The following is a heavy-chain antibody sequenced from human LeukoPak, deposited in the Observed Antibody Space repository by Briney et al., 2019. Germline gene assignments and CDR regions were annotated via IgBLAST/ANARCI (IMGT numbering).Heavy chain of an antibody. Sequence: VASVKVSCKASGGTFSSYAISWVRQAPGQGLEWMGGIIPIFGTANYAQKFQGRVTITADESTSTAYMELSSLRSEDTAVYYCVRQQLVWFDPWGQGTLVTVSS. J-gene: IGHJ5*02. CDR2: IIPIFGTA. CDR3: VRQQLVWFDP. CDR1: GGTFSSYA. V-gene: IGHV1-69*13. D-gene: IGHD6-13*01.